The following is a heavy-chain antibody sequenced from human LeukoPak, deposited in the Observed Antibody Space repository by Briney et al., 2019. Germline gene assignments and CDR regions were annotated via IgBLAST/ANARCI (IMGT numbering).Heavy chain of an antibody. CDR3: ARVKRRYYFDY. Sequence: SETLSLTCAVYGGSFSGYYWSWIRQPPGKGLEWTGEINHSGSTNYNPSLKSRVTISVDTSKNQFSLKLSSVTAADTAVYYCARVKRRYYFDYWGQGTLVTVSS. CDR2: INHSGST. V-gene: IGHV4-34*01. D-gene: IGHD3-16*01. J-gene: IGHJ4*02. CDR1: GGSFSGYY.